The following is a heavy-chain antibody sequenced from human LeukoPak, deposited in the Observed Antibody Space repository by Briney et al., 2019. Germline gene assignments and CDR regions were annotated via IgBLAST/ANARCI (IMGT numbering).Heavy chain of an antibody. V-gene: IGHV4-39*07. D-gene: IGHD3-10*01. CDR1: GGSISSSSHY. J-gene: IGHJ4*02. CDR3: ARGSGAMVRGVIIDY. Sequence: RSSEILSLTCTVSGGSISSSSHYWGWIRQPPGKGLEWIGSIYYSGSTYYNPSLKSRVTISVDTSKNQFSLKLSSVTAADTAVYYCARGSGAMVRGVIIDYWGQGTLVTVSS. CDR2: IYYSGST.